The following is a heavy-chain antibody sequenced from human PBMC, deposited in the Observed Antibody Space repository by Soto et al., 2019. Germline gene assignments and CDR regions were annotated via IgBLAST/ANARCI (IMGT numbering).Heavy chain of an antibody. V-gene: IGHV3-48*01. CDR3: ARGAYYYDSSGLSY. CDR2: ISSSSSTI. D-gene: IGHD3-22*01. J-gene: IGHJ4*02. CDR1: GFTFSSYS. Sequence: EVQLVESGGGLVQPGGPLRLSCAASGFTFSSYSMNWVRQAPGKGLEWVSYISSSSSTIYYADSVKGRFTISRDNAKNSLYLQMNSLRAEDTAVYYCARGAYYYDSSGLSYWGQGTLVTVSS.